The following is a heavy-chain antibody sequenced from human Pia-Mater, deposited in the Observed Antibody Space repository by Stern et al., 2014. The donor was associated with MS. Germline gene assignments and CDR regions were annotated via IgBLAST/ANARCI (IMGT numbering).Heavy chain of an antibody. CDR3: ARWSIACDS. V-gene: IGHV5-51*04. J-gene: IGHJ4*02. D-gene: IGHD2-21*01. Sequence: EVQLVESGAEVKKPGDSLKISCKTSGYNFINNWIAWVRQVPGKGLEWIGIIYPGDSDIRYSPSFQGHVTISFDKPITTAYLQWSSLKPSDSAVYYCARWSIACDSWGQGALITVSS. CDR1: GYNFINNW. CDR2: IYPGDSDI.